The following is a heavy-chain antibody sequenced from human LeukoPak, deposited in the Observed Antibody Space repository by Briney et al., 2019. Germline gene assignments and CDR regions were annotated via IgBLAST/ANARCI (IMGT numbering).Heavy chain of an antibody. V-gene: IGHV4-34*09. CDR2: INHSGST. J-gene: IGHJ3*02. Sequence: SETLSLTCAVYGGSFSGYYWSWIRQPPGKGLEWIGEINHSGSTNYNPSLKSRVTISVDTSKNQFSLKLSSVTAADTAVYYCARVDGAFDIWGQGTMVTVSS. CDR3: ARVDGAFDI. CDR1: GGSFSGYY.